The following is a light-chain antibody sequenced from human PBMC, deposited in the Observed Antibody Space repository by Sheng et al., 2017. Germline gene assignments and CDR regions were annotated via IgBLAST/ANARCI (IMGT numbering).Light chain of an antibody. J-gene: IGKJ1*01. CDR1: QSVSSN. V-gene: IGKV3-15*01. CDR2: GAS. Sequence: EIVMTQSPATLSVSPGERAILSCRASQSVSSNLAWYQQKPGQAPRLLISGASTRATGIPPVXFSGSGSGTEFTLTISSLQSEDFAVYYCHQYNHWPPGTFGQGTKVEI. CDR3: HQYNHWPPGT.